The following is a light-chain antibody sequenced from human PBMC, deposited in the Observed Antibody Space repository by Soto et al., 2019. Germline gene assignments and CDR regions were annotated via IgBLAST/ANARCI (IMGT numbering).Light chain of an antibody. J-gene: IGKJ5*01. V-gene: IGKV1-12*01. Sequence: DIQMTQSPASVSASVGDGVTITCRASQGISRWLAWYQQKPGKAPKLLISDASSLEAGVPQRFSGSGFGTDFTLAISSLQAEDFATYFCQQHFNLSPTFGPGTRLEIK. CDR1: QGISRW. CDR3: QQHFNLSPT. CDR2: DAS.